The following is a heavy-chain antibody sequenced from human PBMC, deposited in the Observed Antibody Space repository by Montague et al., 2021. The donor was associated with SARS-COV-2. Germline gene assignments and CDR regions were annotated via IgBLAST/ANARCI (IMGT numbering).Heavy chain of an antibody. CDR2: IYHSGTT. J-gene: IGHJ3*02. CDR1: GFSIGSGDY. CDR3: VREKAGGLRNVFDI. V-gene: IGHV4-38-2*02. Sequence: SETLSLTCTVSGFSIGSGDYWGWIRQPPSKGLEWIRSIYHSGTTXXNPXXXSRLTMSIDTSTNQFSLRLTSVTAADTAVFFCVREKAGGLRNVFDIWGQGTTVTVSS.